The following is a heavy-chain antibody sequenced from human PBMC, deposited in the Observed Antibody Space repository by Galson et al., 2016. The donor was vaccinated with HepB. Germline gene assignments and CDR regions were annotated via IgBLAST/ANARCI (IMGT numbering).Heavy chain of an antibody. Sequence: SLRLSCAASGFTFSRFGMHWVRQAPGKGLESVAVIWFDGRDAYYGDSVKGRFTISKDNSKNTLYLQMNSLRAEDTAVYYCAKEGKFGYSSSWYYGDYFDYWGQGTLVTVSS. J-gene: IGHJ4*02. CDR3: AKEGKFGYSSSWYYGDYFDY. CDR2: IWFDGRDA. D-gene: IGHD6-13*01. V-gene: IGHV3-33*06. CDR1: GFTFSRFG.